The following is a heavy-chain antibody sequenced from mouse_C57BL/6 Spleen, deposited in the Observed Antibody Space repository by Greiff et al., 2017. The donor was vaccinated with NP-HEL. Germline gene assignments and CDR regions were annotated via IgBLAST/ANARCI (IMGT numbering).Heavy chain of an antibody. CDR1: GYAFSSYW. D-gene: IGHD1-1*01. CDR3: ARSDEYYGSRGPYAMDY. V-gene: IGHV1-80*01. CDR2: IYPGDGDT. Sequence: VQLQQSGAELVKPGASVKISCKASGYAFSSYWMNWVKQRPGKGLEWIGQIYPGDGDTNYNGKFKGKATLTADKSSSTAYMQLSSLTSEDSAVYFCARSDEYYGSRGPYAMDYWGQGTSVTVSS. J-gene: IGHJ4*01.